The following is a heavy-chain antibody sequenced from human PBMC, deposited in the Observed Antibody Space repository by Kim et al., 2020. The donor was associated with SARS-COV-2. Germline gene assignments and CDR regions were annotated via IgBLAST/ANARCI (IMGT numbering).Heavy chain of an antibody. V-gene: IGHV4-34*01. J-gene: IGHJ6*02. CDR1: GGSFSGHY. D-gene: IGHD3-16*01. Sequence: SETLSLTCAVYGGSFSGHYWNWIRQPPGKGLEWIGHVHESGITTYTPSLQSRGAISVDTYKHQVSLQLTSVTAADTAFYYCARGRAGVVHVPMLGTGPYYDYVIMDVWGHGTTVTVSS. CDR2: VHESGIT. CDR3: ARGRAGVVHVPMLGTGPYYDYVIMDV.